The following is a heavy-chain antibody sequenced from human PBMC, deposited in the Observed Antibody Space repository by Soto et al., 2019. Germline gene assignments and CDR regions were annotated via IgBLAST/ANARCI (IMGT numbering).Heavy chain of an antibody. V-gene: IGHV1-46*01. CDR2: INPSGGST. J-gene: IGHJ4*02. CDR3: ARETIAAAGDNNFDY. Sequence: ASVKVSCKASGYTFTSYYMHWVRQAPGQGLEWMGIINPSGGSTSYAQKFQGRVTMTRDTSTSTVYMELSSLRSEDTAVYYCARETIAAAGDNNFDYWGQGTLVTVSS. CDR1: GYTFTSYY. D-gene: IGHD6-13*01.